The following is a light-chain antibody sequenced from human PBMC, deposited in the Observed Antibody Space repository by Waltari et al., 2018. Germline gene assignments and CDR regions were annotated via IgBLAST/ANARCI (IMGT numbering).Light chain of an antibody. CDR2: DVS. CDR1: SSDVGGYHY. J-gene: IGLJ2*01. Sequence: QSALTQPHSVSGSPGQSVTISCTGTSSDVGGYHYVSWYQQHPGKAPKFMIYDVSKRPSGVPDRFAGSKSGNTASLTISGLQAEDEADYYGCSYAGSYTLVFGGGTKLTVL. CDR3: CSYAGSYTLV. V-gene: IGLV2-11*01.